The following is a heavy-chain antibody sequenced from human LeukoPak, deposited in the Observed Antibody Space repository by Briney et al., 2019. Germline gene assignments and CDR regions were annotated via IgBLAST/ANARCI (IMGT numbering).Heavy chain of an antibody. V-gene: IGHV5-51*01. CDR3: ARHGPDTAMVTSFDY. D-gene: IGHD5-18*01. Sequence: GESLKISCKGSGYSSTSYWIGWVRQMPGKGLEWMGIIYPGDSDTRYSPSFQGQVTISADKSISTAYLQWSSLKASDTAMYYCARHGPDTAMVTSFDYWGQGTLVAVSS. CDR2: IYPGDSDT. J-gene: IGHJ4*02. CDR1: GYSSTSYW.